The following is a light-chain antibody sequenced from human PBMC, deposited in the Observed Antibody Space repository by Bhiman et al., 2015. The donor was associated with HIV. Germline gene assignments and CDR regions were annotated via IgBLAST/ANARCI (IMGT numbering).Light chain of an antibody. J-gene: IGLJ3*02. CDR1: SGSIASNY. Sequence: NFMLTQPHSVSESPGKTVTISCTRSSGSIASNYVQWYQQRPGSSPTTVIYEDYQRPSGVPDRFSGSIDSSSNSASLTISGLETEDEADYYCQSYDSTTSWVFGGGTKLTVL. CDR3: QSYDSTTSWV. CDR2: EDY. V-gene: IGLV6-57*01.